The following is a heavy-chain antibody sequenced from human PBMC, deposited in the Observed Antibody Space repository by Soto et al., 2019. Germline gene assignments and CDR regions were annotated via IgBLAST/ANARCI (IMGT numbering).Heavy chain of an antibody. D-gene: IGHD2-2*01. CDR3: ARTTCSSTSCYAGGIYFDY. Sequence: SETLSLTCTVSGGSISSYYWSWIRQPPGKGLEWIGYIYYSGSTNYNPSLKSRVTISVDTSKNQFSLKLSSVTAADTAVYYCARTTCSSTSCYAGGIYFDYWGQGTLVTVSS. J-gene: IGHJ4*02. CDR2: IYYSGST. CDR1: GGSISSYY. V-gene: IGHV4-59*08.